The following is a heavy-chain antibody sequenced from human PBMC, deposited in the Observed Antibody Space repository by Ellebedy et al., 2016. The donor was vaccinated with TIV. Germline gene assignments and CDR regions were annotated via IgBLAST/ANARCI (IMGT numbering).Heavy chain of an antibody. J-gene: IGHJ4*02. V-gene: IGHV3-30-3*01. CDR2: ISYDGSNK. D-gene: IGHD6-6*01. Sequence: GGSLRLSCAASGFTFSSYAMHRVRQARGKGLEWVAVISYDGSNKYYADSVKGRFTISRDNSKNTLYLQMNSLRAEDTAVYYCARDNGTAARPDGLDYWGQGTLVTVSS. CDR1: GFTFSSYA. CDR3: ARDNGTAARPDGLDY.